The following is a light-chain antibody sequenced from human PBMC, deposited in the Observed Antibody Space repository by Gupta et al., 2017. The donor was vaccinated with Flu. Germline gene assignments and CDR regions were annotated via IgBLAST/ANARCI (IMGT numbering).Light chain of an antibody. CDR3: CSQTGRGTSVV. Sequence: QSALTQPASVSGSPGQSITISCTGASSDVGNYDVVSWYQQYPGKAPKLMIYEDYKRPSGVSHRFSGSRSGNTASLTIXGXQAEDEXYYHCCSQTGRGTSVVFGGGTRLTVL. V-gene: IGLV2-23*01. J-gene: IGLJ2*01. CDR1: SSDVGNYDV. CDR2: EDY.